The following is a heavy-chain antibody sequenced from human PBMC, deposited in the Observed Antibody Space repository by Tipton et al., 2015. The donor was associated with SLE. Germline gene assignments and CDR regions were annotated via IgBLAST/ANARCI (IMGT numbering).Heavy chain of an antibody. V-gene: IGHV4-39*07. Sequence: LRLSCTVSGGSISSSSYYWGWIRQPPGKGLECIGSIYYSGSTYYNPSLKSRVTISVDTAKNQFSLKLSSVTAADTAVYHCARGEAAAGPAFDIWGQGTIVTVSS. D-gene: IGHD6-13*01. CDR3: ARGEAAAGPAFDI. J-gene: IGHJ3*02. CDR1: GGSISSSSYY. CDR2: IYYSGST.